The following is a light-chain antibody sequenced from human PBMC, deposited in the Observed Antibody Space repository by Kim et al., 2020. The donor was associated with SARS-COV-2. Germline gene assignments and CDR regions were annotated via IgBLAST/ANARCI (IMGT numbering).Light chain of an antibody. V-gene: IGLV1-44*01. CDR3: AAWDDRLNGLVV. CDR2: RKN. Sequence: RGRISCDGRRSKSGRKTVNWYKKIPGTAHKHLIYRKNQRPKGVPDRFSGSKSGNSAYQAISGLQSEDEADYYCAAWDDRLNGLVVLGGGTQLTVL. CDR1: RSKSGRKT. J-gene: IGLJ2*01.